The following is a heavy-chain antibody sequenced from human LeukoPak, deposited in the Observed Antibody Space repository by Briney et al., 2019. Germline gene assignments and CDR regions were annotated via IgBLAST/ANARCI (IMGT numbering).Heavy chain of an antibody. Sequence: PSETLSLTCTVSGGSISSSSYYWGWIRQPPGKGLEWIGSIYYSGSTYYNPSLKSRVTISVDTPKNQFSLKLSSVTAADTAVYYCASSGRRQLWFRSSTYYFDYWGQGTLVTASS. CDR2: IYYSGST. CDR1: GGSISSSSYY. CDR3: ASSGRRQLWFRSSTYYFDY. V-gene: IGHV4-39*01. D-gene: IGHD5-18*01. J-gene: IGHJ4*02.